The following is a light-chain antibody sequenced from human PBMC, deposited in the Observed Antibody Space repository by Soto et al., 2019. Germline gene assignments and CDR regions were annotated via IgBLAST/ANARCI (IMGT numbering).Light chain of an antibody. V-gene: IGLV2-8*01. CDR3: CSYAGSYTHV. J-gene: IGLJ1*01. Sequence: QSALTQPPSASGSPGQSVTISCTGSSSDVGGYNYVSWYQHHPGKAPRLMIYEVNKRPSGVPDRFSGSKSGNTASLTIYGLQAEDEADYYCCSYAGSYTHVFGTGTKLTVL. CDR2: EVN. CDR1: SSDVGGYNY.